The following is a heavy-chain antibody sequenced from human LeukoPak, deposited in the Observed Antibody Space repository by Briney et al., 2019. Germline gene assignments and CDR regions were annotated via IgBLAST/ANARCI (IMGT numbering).Heavy chain of an antibody. V-gene: IGHV4-4*07. CDR1: GGSISSYY. CDR2: IDISGST. D-gene: IGHD7-27*01. J-gene: IGHJ6*03. Sequence: SEILSLTCTVSGGSISSYYWSWIRQPAGKGLEWIGRIDISGSTNDNPSLRSRVTISVDTSKNQFSLKLSSVTAADTAVYYCARQTGAYYYYMDVWGKGTTVTVSS. CDR3: ARQTGAYYYYMDV.